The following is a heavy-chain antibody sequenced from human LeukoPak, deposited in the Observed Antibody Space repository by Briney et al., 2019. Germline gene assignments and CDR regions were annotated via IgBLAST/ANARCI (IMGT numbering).Heavy chain of an antibody. CDR3: VSCYETY. V-gene: IGHV3-74*01. D-gene: IGHD2-2*01. CDR2: INSDGSWT. CDR1: GSYW. Sequence: PGGSLRLSCAASGSYWMHWVRQAPGKGLVWVSHINSDGSWTSYADSVKGRFTISKDNAKNTVYLQMNNLRAEDTAVYYCVSCYETYSGRRTLVTVSS. J-gene: IGHJ4*02.